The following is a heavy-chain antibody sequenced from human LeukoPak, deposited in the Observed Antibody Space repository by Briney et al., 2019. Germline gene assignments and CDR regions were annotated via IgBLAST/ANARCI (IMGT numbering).Heavy chain of an antibody. V-gene: IGHV4-59*01. CDR1: GGSISIYY. CDR3: VGGSGSLPLFDY. D-gene: IGHD1-26*01. Sequence: PSETLSLTCTVSGGSISIYYWSWIRQPPGKGLEWIGYIYYSGSTNYNPSLKSRVTISVDTSKNQFSLKLSSMTAADTAVYCCVGGSGSLPLFDYWGQGTLVTVSS. CDR2: IYYSGST. J-gene: IGHJ4*02.